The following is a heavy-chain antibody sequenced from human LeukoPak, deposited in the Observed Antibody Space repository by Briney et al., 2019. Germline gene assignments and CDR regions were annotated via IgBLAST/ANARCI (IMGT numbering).Heavy chain of an antibody. CDR2: ISGSGGST. Sequence: PGGSLRLSCAASGFTFSGQAMSWVRQAPGKGLEWVSAISGSGGSTYYADSVKGRFTISRDNSKNTLYLQMNSLRAEDTAVYYCARVFRSSWHPVDPWGQGTLVTVSS. V-gene: IGHV3-23*01. J-gene: IGHJ5*02. D-gene: IGHD6-13*01. CDR3: ARVFRSSWHPVDP. CDR1: GFTFSGQA.